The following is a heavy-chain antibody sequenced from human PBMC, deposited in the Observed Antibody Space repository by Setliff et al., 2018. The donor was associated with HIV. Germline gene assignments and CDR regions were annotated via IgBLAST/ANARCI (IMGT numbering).Heavy chain of an antibody. CDR3: ARVNPFLYYYDTSGHSGAFDI. D-gene: IGHD3-22*01. V-gene: IGHV1-2*02. Sequence: ASVKVSCKASGYSFTGYYMNWMRQAPGQGLEWMGWINSNSGGTNYAQKFQGRVTVTRDTSISTAYMELSRLRSDDTAVYYCARVNPFLYYYDTSGHSGAFDIWGQGTVVTVS. J-gene: IGHJ3*02. CDR2: INSNSGGT. CDR1: GYSFTGYY.